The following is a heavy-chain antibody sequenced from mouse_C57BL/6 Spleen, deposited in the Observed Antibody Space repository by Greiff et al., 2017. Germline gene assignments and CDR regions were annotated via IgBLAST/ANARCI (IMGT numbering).Heavy chain of an antibody. D-gene: IGHD1-1*01. V-gene: IGHV1-43*01. Sequence: EVKLQESGPELVKPGASVKISCKASGYSFTGYYMHWVKQSSEKSLEWIGEINPSTGGTSYNQKFKGKATLTVDKSSSTAYMQLKSLTSEDSAVYYCARGGPYYYGSILDYWGQGTTLTVSS. CDR1: GYSFTGYY. CDR2: INPSTGGT. J-gene: IGHJ2*01. CDR3: ARGGPYYYGSILDY.